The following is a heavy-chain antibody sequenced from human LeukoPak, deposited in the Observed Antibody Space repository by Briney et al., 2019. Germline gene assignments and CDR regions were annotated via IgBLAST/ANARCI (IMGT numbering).Heavy chain of an antibody. J-gene: IGHJ4*02. D-gene: IGHD1-26*01. CDR1: GGSISSSSYY. CDR3: ARASQSGSYLLDYFDY. V-gene: IGHV4-39*01. CDR2: IYYSGST. Sequence: SETLSLTCTVSGGSISSSSYYWGWIRQPPGKGLEWIGSIYYSGSTYYNPSLKSRVTISVDTSKNQFSLKLSSVTAADTAVYYCARASQSGSYLLDYFDYWGQGTLVTVSS.